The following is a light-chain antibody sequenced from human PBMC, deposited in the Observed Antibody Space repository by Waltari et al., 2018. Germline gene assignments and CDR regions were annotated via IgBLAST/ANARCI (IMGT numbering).Light chain of an antibody. V-gene: IGKV3-11*01. CDR3: LQRSNWPQT. J-gene: IGKJ1*01. CDR2: DAS. Sequence: EIVLTQSPATLSLSPGERATLSCRASQSVSSYLAWYQQRPGQAPRLHIYDASNRATGIPARFSGSGSGTDFTLTISSLEPEDFAVYYCLQRSNWPQTFGQGTKVEIK. CDR1: QSVSSY.